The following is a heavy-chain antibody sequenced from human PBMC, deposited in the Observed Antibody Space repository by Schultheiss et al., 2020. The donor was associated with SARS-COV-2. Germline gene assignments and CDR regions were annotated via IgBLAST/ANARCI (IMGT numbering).Heavy chain of an antibody. CDR2: MNTDSGDT. V-gene: IGHV1-8*01. CDR1: GYTFSSRD. J-gene: IGHJ6*02. Sequence: ASVKVSCKASGYTFSSRDINWVRQAPGQGLEWMGWMNTDSGDTGFAQKFQGRVTITADESTSTAYMELSSLRSEDTAVYYCARVRFWDTATPEGGMDVWGQGTTVTVSS. D-gene: IGHD5-18*01. CDR3: ARVRFWDTATPEGGMDV.